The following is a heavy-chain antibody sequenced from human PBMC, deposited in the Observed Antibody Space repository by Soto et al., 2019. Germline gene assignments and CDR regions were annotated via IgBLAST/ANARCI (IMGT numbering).Heavy chain of an antibody. D-gene: IGHD4-17*01. Sequence: QLQLQESGSGLVKPSQTLSLTCAVSGGSISSGGYSWSWIRQPPGKGLEWIGYIYHSGSTYYNPSLKSRVTISVDRSKIQFSLKLSSVTAADTAVYYCARDTLSTVTTPAIWFDPWGQGTLVTVSS. CDR1: GGSISSGGYS. CDR3: ARDTLSTVTTPAIWFDP. CDR2: IYHSGST. V-gene: IGHV4-30-2*01. J-gene: IGHJ5*02.